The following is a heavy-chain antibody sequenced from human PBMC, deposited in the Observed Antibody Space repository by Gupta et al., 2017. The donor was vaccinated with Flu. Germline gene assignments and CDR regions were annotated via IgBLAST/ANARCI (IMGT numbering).Heavy chain of an antibody. Sequence: QVQLQASGPGLVKASETVSLTCTVSGGSISSGGYYWSWIRQHPGKGLEWIGYNYYSGSTYYNPSLKSRVTISVDTSKNQFSLKLSSVTAADTAVYYCARDRGGGFDYWGQGTLVTVSS. CDR2: NYYSGST. CDR3: ARDRGGGFDY. V-gene: IGHV4-31*03. CDR1: GGSISSGGYY. D-gene: IGHD3-10*01. J-gene: IGHJ4*02.